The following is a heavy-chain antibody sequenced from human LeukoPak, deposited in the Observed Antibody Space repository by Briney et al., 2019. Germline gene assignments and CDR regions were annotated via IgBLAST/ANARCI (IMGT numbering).Heavy chain of an antibody. V-gene: IGHV3-23*01. D-gene: IGHD3-10*01. J-gene: IGHJ4*02. CDR1: EFTFSTYG. Sequence: GGSLRLSCAASEFTFSTYGMSWVRQAPGKGLEWVSAISDSGSSTYYADSVKGRFTISRDNSKNTLYLQMNSLTAEDTAVYYCAKRVRYGSGNYHFDHWGQGTLVTVSS. CDR3: AKRVRYGSGNYHFDH. CDR2: ISDSGSST.